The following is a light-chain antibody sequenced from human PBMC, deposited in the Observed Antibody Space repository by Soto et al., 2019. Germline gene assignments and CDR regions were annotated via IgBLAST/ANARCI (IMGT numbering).Light chain of an antibody. CDR2: KVS. J-gene: IGKJ1*01. CDR1: QSLVSSDGVTY. CDR3: RQGTHGPPGT. V-gene: IGKV2-30*01. Sequence: DVVMTQSPLSLPVTLGQPASISCRSSQSLVSSDGVTYLSWFHQRPGQSPRSLIYKVSNRDSGVPDRISGSGSGTDFTLKISRVEAEDVGVYYCRQGTHGPPGTFGQGTKVELK.